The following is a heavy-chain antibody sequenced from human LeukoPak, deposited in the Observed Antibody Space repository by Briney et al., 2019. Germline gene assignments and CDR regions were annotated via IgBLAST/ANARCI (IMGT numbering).Heavy chain of an antibody. CDR1: GGSINSGSYY. D-gene: IGHD2-8*01. J-gene: IGHJ4*02. V-gene: IGHV4-61*02. CDR2: IYTSGST. CDR3: ARSPTKRVTEDY. Sequence: SSQTLSLTCTVSGGSINSGSYYWSWIRQPAGKGLEWIGRIYTSGSTKYNPSLKSRVTISLDTSKNQFSLKLSSVTAADTAVYYCARSPTKRVTEDYWGQGTLVTVSS.